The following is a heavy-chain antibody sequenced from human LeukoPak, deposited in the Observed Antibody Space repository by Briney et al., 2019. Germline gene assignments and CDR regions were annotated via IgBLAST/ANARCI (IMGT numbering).Heavy chain of an antibody. CDR2: INHSGST. J-gene: IGHJ6*03. D-gene: IGHD6-19*01. V-gene: IGHV4-34*01. CDR1: GGSFSGYY. Sequence: SETLSLTCAVYGGSFSGYYWSWIRQPPGKGLEWIGEINHSGSTNYNPSLKSRVTISVDTSKNQFSLKLSSVTAADTAVYYCARGVAVAGILHYYYYYYYMDVWGKGTTVTVSS. CDR3: ARGVAVAGILHYYYYYYYMDV.